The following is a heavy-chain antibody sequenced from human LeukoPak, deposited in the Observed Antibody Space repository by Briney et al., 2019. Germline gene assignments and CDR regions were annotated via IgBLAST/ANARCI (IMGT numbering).Heavy chain of an antibody. D-gene: IGHD6-13*01. J-gene: IGHJ4*02. V-gene: IGHV3-23*01. CDR2: ITDSSTST. Sequence: GGSLRLSCAASGFTFNNYVMNWVRQAPGKGLEWVSAITDSSTSTYYADSVKGRFTISRHNSKNTLYLQMNSLRAEDTAVYYCAKGSSSSRPYYFDYWGQETLVTVSS. CDR1: GFTFNNYV. CDR3: AKGSSSSRPYYFDY.